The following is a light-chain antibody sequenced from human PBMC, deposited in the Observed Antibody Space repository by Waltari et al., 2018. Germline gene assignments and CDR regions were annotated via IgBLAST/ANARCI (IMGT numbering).Light chain of an antibody. Sequence: ETGMTQSPDTLSVSAGERATLSCRASQSVSSNLAWYQRKPGPAPGLPIYGASIGATGIPARFSGSGSGTEFTLTISSLQSEDFAVYYCQQYNNWPLTFGGGTKVEIK. CDR1: QSVSSN. J-gene: IGKJ4*01. V-gene: IGKV3-15*01. CDR3: QQYNNWPLT. CDR2: GAS.